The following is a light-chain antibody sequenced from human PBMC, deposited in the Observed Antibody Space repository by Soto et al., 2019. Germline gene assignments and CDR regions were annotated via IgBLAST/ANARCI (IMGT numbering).Light chain of an antibody. CDR2: EVS. CDR1: SSDVGGYNY. J-gene: IGLJ1*01. Sequence: QSALTQPASVSGSPGQSITISCTGTSSDVGGYNYVSWYQQHPGKAPKLLIYEVSNRPSGVSSRFSGSKSGDTASLTISGLQADDEAAYYCSSYTTSGPVFGLGTKVTVL. V-gene: IGLV2-14*01. CDR3: SSYTTSGPV.